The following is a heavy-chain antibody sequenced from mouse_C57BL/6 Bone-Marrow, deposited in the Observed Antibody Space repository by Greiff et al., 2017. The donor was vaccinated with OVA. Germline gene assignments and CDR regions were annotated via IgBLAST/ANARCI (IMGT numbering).Heavy chain of an antibody. CDR2: INSDGGST. Sequence: EVQRVESGGGLVQPGESLKLSCESNEYEFPSHDMSWVRKTPEKRLELVAAINSDGGSTYYPDTMERRFIISRDNTKKTLYLQMSSLRSEDAALYYCARQKSRDGYYGAMDYWGQGTSVTVSS. CDR3: ARQKSRDGYYGAMDY. J-gene: IGHJ4*01. V-gene: IGHV5-2*01. CDR1: EYEFPSHD. D-gene: IGHD2-3*01.